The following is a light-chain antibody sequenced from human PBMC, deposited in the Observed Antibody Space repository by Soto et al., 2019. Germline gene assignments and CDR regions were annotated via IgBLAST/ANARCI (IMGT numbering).Light chain of an antibody. Sequence: QSALTQPPSASGSPGQSVTISCTGTSGDVGGYNYVSWYQQHPGKAPKLMIYEVSKRPSGVPDRSSGSKSGNTASLTVSGLQAEDEADYYCSSYAGSNNPYVFGTGTKVTVL. CDR3: SSYAGSNNPYV. V-gene: IGLV2-8*01. J-gene: IGLJ1*01. CDR1: SGDVGGYNY. CDR2: EVS.